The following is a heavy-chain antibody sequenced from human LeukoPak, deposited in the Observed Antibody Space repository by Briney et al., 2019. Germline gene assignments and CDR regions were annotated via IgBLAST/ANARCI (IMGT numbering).Heavy chain of an antibody. CDR3: ARDFAPDYGGNSAWFDP. V-gene: IGHV1-46*01. CDR1: GYTFTSYY. D-gene: IGHD4-23*01. J-gene: IGHJ5*02. CDR2: INPSGGST. Sequence: ASVKVSCKASGYTFTSYYMHRERQAPGQGLEWMGIINPSGGSTSYAQKFQGRVTMTRDTSTSTVYMELSSLRSEDTAVYYCARDFAPDYGGNSAWFDPWGQGTLVTVSS.